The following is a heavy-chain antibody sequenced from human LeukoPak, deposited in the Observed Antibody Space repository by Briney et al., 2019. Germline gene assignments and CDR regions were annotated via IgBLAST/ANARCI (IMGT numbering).Heavy chain of an antibody. J-gene: IGHJ4*02. CDR3: ASSFSTVDY. V-gene: IGHV3-74*01. CDR2: ISSDGSNT. D-gene: IGHD3/OR15-3a*01. Sequence: GGSLRLSCAASGFTFSSYWMHWVRQAPGKGLVWVSRISSDGSNTGYAGSVKGRFTISRDNAKNTVYLQMNSLSTEDTAVYYCASSFSTVDYWGQGTLVTVSS. CDR1: GFTFSSYW.